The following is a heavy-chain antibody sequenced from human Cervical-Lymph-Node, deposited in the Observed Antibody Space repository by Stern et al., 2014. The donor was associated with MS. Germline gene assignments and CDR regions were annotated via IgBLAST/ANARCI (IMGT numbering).Heavy chain of an antibody. CDR1: GGTFSGYA. J-gene: IGHJ3*02. CDR2: VSPRFGTT. D-gene: IGHD4-17*01. CDR3: ARGTTVTFLSDAYNI. V-gene: IGHV1-69*01. Sequence: QVQLVQSGTEVNKPGSSVKVSCTASGGTFSGYAISWVRQAPGHGLEWMGGVSPRFGTTDYAQNFQVRVTLTADESTVTVYMELNSLKSDDTALYYCARGTTVTFLSDAYNIWGQGTMVIVSS.